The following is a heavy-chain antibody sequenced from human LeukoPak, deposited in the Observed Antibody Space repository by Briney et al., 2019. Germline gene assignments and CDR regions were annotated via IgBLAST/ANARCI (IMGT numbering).Heavy chain of an antibody. CDR1: GFTFGSYG. CDR2: IWYDGSNK. D-gene: IGHD1-26*01. J-gene: IGHJ4*02. Sequence: GRSLRLSCAASGFTFGSYGMHWVRQAPGKGLEWVAVIWYDGSNKYYADSVKGRFTISRDNSKNTLYLQMNSLRDEDTAVHYCARRVVGAMPFDYWGQGTLVTVSS. CDR3: ARRVVGAMPFDY. V-gene: IGHV3-33*01.